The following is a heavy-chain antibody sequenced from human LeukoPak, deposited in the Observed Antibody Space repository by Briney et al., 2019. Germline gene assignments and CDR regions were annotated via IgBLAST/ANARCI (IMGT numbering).Heavy chain of an antibody. CDR2: ISSSSSYI. CDR3: AREFRVGIAAAGSL. Sequence: GGSLRLSCAASGFTFSSYSMNWVRQAPGKGLEWVSSISSSSSYIYYADSVKGRFTISRDNAKNSLYLQMNSLRAEDTAVYYCAREFRVGIAAAGSLWGQGTLVTVSS. V-gene: IGHV3-21*01. J-gene: IGHJ4*02. D-gene: IGHD6-13*01. CDR1: GFTFSSYS.